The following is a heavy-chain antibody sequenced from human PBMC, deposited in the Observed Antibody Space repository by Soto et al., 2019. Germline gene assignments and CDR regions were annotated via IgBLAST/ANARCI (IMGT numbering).Heavy chain of an antibody. CDR3: CRVHNPFDY. CDR1: GYTFSSYG. D-gene: IGHD2-21*01. Sequence: QVQLVQSGAEVKKPGASVKVSCQASGYTFSSYGISWVRQAPGQGLEWMGWISAHNGNTKYTQKLQGRVTMTTDTSTRTAYMELRSLRSDDTAVYYCCRVHNPFDYWGQGTLVTVSS. CDR2: ISAHNGNT. J-gene: IGHJ4*02. V-gene: IGHV1-18*01.